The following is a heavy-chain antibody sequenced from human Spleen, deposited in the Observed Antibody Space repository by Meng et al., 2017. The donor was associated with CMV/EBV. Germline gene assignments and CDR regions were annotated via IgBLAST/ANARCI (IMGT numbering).Heavy chain of an antibody. CDR3: AREGIGYCSSTSCYSPLDY. V-gene: IGHV3-21*01. Sequence: FSSFGMNWVRQAPGKGLDLVSFISSGSSYIYYADSVKGRFTISRDNAKNSLYLQMNSLRVEDTAVYYCAREGIGYCSSTSCYSPLDYWGQGTLVTVSS. J-gene: IGHJ4*02. CDR2: ISSGSSYI. D-gene: IGHD2-2*01. CDR1: FSSFG.